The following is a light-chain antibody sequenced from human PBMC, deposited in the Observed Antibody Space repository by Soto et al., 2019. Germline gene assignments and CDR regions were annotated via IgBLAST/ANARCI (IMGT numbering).Light chain of an antibody. CDR2: AAS. CDR1: QSVSSSF. Sequence: EIVLTQSPGTLSLSPGERATLSCRASQSVSSSFLAWYQQRPGQAPRLLIYAASNTAPVIPDRFSGSGSGTDFTLTISRLEPEDFAVYYCLEYGTSRTFGQGTKVDIK. V-gene: IGKV3-20*01. CDR3: LEYGTSRT. J-gene: IGKJ1*01.